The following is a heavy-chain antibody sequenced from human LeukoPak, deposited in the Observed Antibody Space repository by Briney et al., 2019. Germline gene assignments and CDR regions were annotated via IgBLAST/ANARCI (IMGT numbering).Heavy chain of an antibody. Sequence: ASVKVSCKASGYTFTSYGISWVRQAPGQGLEWMGWISAYNGNTNYAQKLQGRVTMTTDTSTSTAYMELRSLRSDDTAVYYCARGYCSGGSCRYRKYYFDYWGQGTLVTVSS. CDR3: ARGYCSGGSCRYRKYYFDY. CDR2: ISAYNGNT. CDR1: GYTFTSYG. J-gene: IGHJ4*02. V-gene: IGHV1-18*01. D-gene: IGHD2-15*01.